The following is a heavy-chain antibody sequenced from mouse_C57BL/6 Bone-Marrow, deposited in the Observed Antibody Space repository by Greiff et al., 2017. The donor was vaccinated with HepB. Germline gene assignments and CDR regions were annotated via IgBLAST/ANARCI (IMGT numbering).Heavy chain of an antibody. CDR2: IYPRDGST. CDR3: ARGATVKKGDY. CDR1: GYTFTSYD. D-gene: IGHD1-1*01. V-gene: IGHV1-85*01. Sequence: QVQLKESGPELVKPGASVKLSCKASGYTFTSYDINWVKQRPGQGLEWIGWIYPRDGSTKYNEKFKGKATLTVDTSSSTGYMELHSLTSEDSAIYFCARGATVKKGDYWGQGTTLTVSS. J-gene: IGHJ2*01.